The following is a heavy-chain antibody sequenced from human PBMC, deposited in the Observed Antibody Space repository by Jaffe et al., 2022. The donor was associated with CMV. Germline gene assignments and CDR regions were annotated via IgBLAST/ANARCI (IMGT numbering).Heavy chain of an antibody. CDR3: ARDRWGYGGNSNLDY. D-gene: IGHD4-17*01. CDR2: IWYDGSNK. Sequence: QVQLVESGGGVVQPGRSLRLSCAASGFTFSSYGMHWVRQAPGKGLEWVAVIWYDGSNKYYADSVKGRFTISRDNSKNTLYLQMNSLRAEDTAVYYCARDRWGYGGNSNLDYWGQGTLVTVSS. J-gene: IGHJ4*02. CDR1: GFTFSSYG. V-gene: IGHV3-33*01.